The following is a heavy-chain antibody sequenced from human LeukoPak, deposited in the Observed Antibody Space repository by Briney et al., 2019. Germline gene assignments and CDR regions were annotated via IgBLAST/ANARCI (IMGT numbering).Heavy chain of an antibody. CDR3: ARHFYSSSWSYYYYMDV. CDR1: GGSISSYY. J-gene: IGHJ6*03. Sequence: PSEILSLTCTVSGGSISSYYWSWIRQPPGKGLEWIGYIYYSGSTNYNPSLKSRVTISVDTSKNQFSLKLSSVTAADTAVYYCARHFYSSSWSYYYYMDVWGKGTTVTVSS. D-gene: IGHD6-13*01. CDR2: IYYSGST. V-gene: IGHV4-59*08.